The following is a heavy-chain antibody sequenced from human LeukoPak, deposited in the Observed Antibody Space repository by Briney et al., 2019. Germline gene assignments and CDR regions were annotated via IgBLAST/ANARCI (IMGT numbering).Heavy chain of an antibody. Sequence: ASVKVSCKASGYIFTNYDINWVRQATGQGLEWMGWMNPNSGNTGFAQKLQGRVTMTRNTSKSTAYMELSSLTSEDTAVYYCARARGYSYGYPDYWGQGTLVTVSS. D-gene: IGHD5-18*01. CDR2: MNPNSGNT. CDR1: GYIFTNYD. J-gene: IGHJ4*02. V-gene: IGHV1-8*01. CDR3: ARARGYSYGYPDY.